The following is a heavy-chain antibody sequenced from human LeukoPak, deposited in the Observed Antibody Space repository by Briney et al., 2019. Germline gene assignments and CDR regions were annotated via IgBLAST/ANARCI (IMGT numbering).Heavy chain of an antibody. CDR3: AKEQWLGKMNYFDY. CDR1: GFTLSSYA. CDR2: ISGSGSGGST. Sequence: GGSLRLSCAASGFTLSSYAMTWVRQAPGKGLEWVSSISGSGSGGSTYYADSVKGRFTISKDTSKNTLYLQINSLRAEDTAVYYCAKEQWLGKMNYFDYWGQGTLVTVSS. V-gene: IGHV3-23*01. D-gene: IGHD6-19*01. J-gene: IGHJ4*02.